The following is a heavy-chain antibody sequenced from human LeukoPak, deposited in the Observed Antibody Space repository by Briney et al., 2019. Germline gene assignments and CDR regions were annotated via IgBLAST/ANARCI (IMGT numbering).Heavy chain of an antibody. CDR2: IWYDGSNK. D-gene: IGHD5-18*01. CDR3: AMWIQVWKFDY. J-gene: IGHJ4*02. CDR1: GFTFSSYG. Sequence: PGRSLRLSCAASGFTFSSYGMHWVRQAPDKGPEWVAVIWYDGSNKYYADSVKGRFTISRDNSKNTLYLQMNSLRAEDTAVYYCAMWIQVWKFDYWGQGTLVTVSS. V-gene: IGHV3-33*01.